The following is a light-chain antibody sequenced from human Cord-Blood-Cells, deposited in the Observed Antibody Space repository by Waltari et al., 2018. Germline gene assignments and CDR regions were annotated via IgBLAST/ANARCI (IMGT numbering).Light chain of an antibody. CDR1: QRVLYSSNNNNY. Sequence: DIVMTQSPDSLAVSLGERATINCKSSQRVLYSSNNNNYLAWYQPKPGQPPKLLIYWASTRESGVPDRFSGSGSGTDFTLTISSLQAEDVAVYYCQQYYSTPYTFGQGTKLEIK. J-gene: IGKJ2*01. CDR2: WAS. V-gene: IGKV4-1*01. CDR3: QQYYSTPYT.